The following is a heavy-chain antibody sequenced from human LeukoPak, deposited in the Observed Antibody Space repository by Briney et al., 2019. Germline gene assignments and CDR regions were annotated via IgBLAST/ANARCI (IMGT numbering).Heavy chain of an antibody. Sequence: SQTLSLTCTVSGGPISSGGYYWSWIRQHPGKGLEWIGYIYYSGSTYYNPSLKSRVTISVDTSKNQFSLKLSSVTAADTAVYYCARVGSAWNYYDSSGYYYAYFQHWGQGTLVTVSS. CDR1: GGPISSGGYY. D-gene: IGHD3-22*01. J-gene: IGHJ1*01. CDR2: IYYSGST. CDR3: ARVGSAWNYYDSSGYYYAYFQH. V-gene: IGHV4-31*03.